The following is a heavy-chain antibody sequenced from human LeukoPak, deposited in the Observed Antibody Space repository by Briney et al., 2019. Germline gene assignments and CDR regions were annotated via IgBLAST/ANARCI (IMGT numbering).Heavy chain of an antibody. J-gene: IGHJ4*02. CDR2: IRYDGSNK. Sequence: PGGSLRLSCAASGFTFSSYGMHWVRQAPGKGLEWVAFIRYDGSNKYYADSVKGRFTISRDNSKNTLYLQMNSLRAEDTAVYYCAKAGGNLRYFDWLFPGLDHWGQGTLVTVSS. CDR3: AKAGGNLRYFDWLFPGLDH. CDR1: GFTFSSYG. V-gene: IGHV3-30*02. D-gene: IGHD3-9*01.